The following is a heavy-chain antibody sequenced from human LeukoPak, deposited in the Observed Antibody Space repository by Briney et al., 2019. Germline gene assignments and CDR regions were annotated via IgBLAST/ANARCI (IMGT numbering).Heavy chain of an antibody. CDR2: ISAYNGNT. J-gene: IGHJ4*02. D-gene: IGHD6-6*01. CDR1: GYTFTSYG. CDR3: ARVSLSGSSSSAGMEY. V-gene: IGHV1-18*01. Sequence: ASVKVSCKASGYTFTSYGINWVRQAPGQGLEWMGWISAYNGNTNYAQKFQGSVTMTTDTSTSIAYMELRRLRSDDTAVYYCARVSLSGSSSSAGMEYWGQGTRVTVSS.